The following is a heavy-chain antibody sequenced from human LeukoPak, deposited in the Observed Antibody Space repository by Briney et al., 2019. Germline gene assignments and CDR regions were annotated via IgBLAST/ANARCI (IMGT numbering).Heavy chain of an antibody. D-gene: IGHD3-22*01. V-gene: IGHV1-2*02. CDR3: ARDLRGGQLLQWFDP. Sequence: ASVNVSFKAPGYIFTGYYLHWVRQAPGQGPEWMEWINPNTGGTLYAEKFQGRVTVTTDTSISTAYMELRSLTLDDTAVYYCARDLRGGQLLQWFDPWGQGTLVTVSS. CDR1: GYIFTGYY. J-gene: IGHJ5*02. CDR2: INPNTGGT.